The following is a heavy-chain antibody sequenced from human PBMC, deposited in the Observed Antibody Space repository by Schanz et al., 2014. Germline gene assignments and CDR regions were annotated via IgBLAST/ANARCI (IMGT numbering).Heavy chain of an antibody. CDR2: VFPNGIT. Sequence: QVQLQESGPGLVKPSQTLSLTCTVSGGSIRSGTYYWSWIRQPAGKALEWVGRVFPNGITNYNPSLKSPVAISLDTSKIQFSRPVASLTASDAAVYYCARDTTWRLDLWGRGTLVTVSS. CDR1: GGSIRSGTYY. V-gene: IGHV4-61*02. J-gene: IGHJ2*01. CDR3: ARDTTWRLDL. D-gene: IGHD1-1*01.